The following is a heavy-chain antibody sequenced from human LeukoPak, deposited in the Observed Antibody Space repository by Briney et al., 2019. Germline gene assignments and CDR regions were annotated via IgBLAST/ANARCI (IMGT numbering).Heavy chain of an antibody. V-gene: IGHV3-48*03. Sequence: PGGSLRLSCAASGFPFSSYEMNWVRQAPGKGLEWVSYISSSGSTICYADSVKGRFTISRDNAKNSLYLQMNSLRAEDTAVYYCAELGITMIGGVWGKGTTVTISS. CDR3: AELGITMIGGV. D-gene: IGHD3-10*02. CDR2: ISSSGSTI. J-gene: IGHJ6*04. CDR1: GFPFSSYE.